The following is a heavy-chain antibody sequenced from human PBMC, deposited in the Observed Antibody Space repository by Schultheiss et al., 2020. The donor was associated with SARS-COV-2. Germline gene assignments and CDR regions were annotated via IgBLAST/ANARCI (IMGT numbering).Heavy chain of an antibody. CDR3: ASEWGITYYYDSSGYYPPDY. V-gene: IGHV4-34*01. CDR1: GGSFSGYY. D-gene: IGHD3-22*01. CDR2: INHSGST. Sequence: GTLRLSCAVYGGSFSGYYWSWIRQPPGKGLEWIGEINHSGSTNYNPSLKSRVTISVDTSRNQFSLKLSSVTAADTAVYYCASEWGITYYYDSSGYYPPDYWGQGTLVTVSS. J-gene: IGHJ4*02.